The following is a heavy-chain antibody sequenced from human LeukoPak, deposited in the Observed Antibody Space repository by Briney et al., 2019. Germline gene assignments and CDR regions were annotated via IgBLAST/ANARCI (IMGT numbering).Heavy chain of an antibody. D-gene: IGHD2-2*01. Sequence: GGSLRLSCAASGFTFSSYAMSWVRQAPGKGLEWVSAISGSDGSTYYADSVKGRFTISRDNSKNTLYLQMNSLRAEDTAVYYCAKDSTGGLIVVVPAFFDYWGQGTLVTVSS. CDR2: ISGSDGST. V-gene: IGHV3-23*01. CDR3: AKDSTGGLIVVVPAFFDY. CDR1: GFTFSSYA. J-gene: IGHJ4*02.